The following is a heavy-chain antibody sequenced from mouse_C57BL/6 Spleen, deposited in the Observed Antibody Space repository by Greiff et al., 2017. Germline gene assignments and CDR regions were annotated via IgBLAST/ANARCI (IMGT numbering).Heavy chain of an antibody. J-gene: IGHJ2*01. V-gene: IGHV1-52*01. CDR2: IDPSDSET. CDR3: ARGGITTVVPDY. CDR1: GYTFTSYW. Sequence: QVQLQQPGAELVRPGSSVKLSCKASGYTFTSYWMHWVKQRPIQGLEWIGNIDPSDSETHYNQKFKDKATLTVDKSSSTASMQLSSLTSEDSAVYYCARGGITTVVPDYWGQGTTLTVSS. D-gene: IGHD1-1*01.